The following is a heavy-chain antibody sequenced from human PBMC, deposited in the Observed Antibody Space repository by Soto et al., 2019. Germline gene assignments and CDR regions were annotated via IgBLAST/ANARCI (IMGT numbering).Heavy chain of an antibody. CDR3: TKETVGGITGLDY. V-gene: IGHV3-23*01. CDR1: GFNVGAFA. Sequence: EVQLLESGGDLVQPGGSLRLSCAASGFNVGAFAVNWFRQAPGKGLEWVSGISVSDAFIYYADSVGGRFSSSRDASENILYLQMNSLRVAYPAIYYSTKETVGGITGLDYWGQRTLVTVCS. D-gene: IGHD1-20*01. J-gene: IGHJ4*02. CDR2: ISVSDAFI.